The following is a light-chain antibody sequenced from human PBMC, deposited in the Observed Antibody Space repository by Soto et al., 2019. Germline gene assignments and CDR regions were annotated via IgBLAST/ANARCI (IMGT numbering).Light chain of an antibody. Sequence: EIVLTQSPGTLSLSPGERATLSCRASQSVSSSYLAWYQQKPGQAPRLLIYDASKRATGIPDRFSGSGSGTDFTLTISSLEPEDFAVYYCQQRSTWPPALSFGGGTKVDIK. CDR2: DAS. CDR1: QSVSSSY. J-gene: IGKJ4*01. V-gene: IGKV3D-20*02. CDR3: QQRSTWPPALS.